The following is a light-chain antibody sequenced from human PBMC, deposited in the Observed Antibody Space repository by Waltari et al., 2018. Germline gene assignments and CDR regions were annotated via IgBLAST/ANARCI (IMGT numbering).Light chain of an antibody. Sequence: DIQMTQSPSFLSASVGDRVTITCRASQGISTFLAWIQQKPGKAPQSLIYDASSLQSGVPPRFSGSGSGTDFTLTISRLQPEDFATYYCQQYNSYPFTFGGGTKVEIK. V-gene: IGKV1-16*01. CDR3: QQYNSYPFT. J-gene: IGKJ4*01. CDR2: DAS. CDR1: QGISTF.